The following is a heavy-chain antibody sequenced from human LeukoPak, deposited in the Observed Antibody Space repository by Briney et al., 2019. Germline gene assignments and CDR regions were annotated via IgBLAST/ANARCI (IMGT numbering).Heavy chain of an antibody. CDR3: AREGVAGTGLDY. CDR1: GYTFSIYN. J-gene: IGHJ4*02. V-gene: IGHV1-46*01. D-gene: IGHD6-13*01. CDR2: INPSGGT. Sequence: ASVNVSCKASGYTFSIYNMHWVRQAPGQGLEWMGIINPSGGTSYARKLQGRITMTRDTSTSTLLMELSSLRSEDTAVYYCAREGVAGTGLDYWGQGTLVTVSS.